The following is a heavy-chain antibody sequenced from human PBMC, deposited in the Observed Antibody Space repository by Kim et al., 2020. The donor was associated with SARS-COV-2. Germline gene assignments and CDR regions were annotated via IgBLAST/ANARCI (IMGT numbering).Heavy chain of an antibody. V-gene: IGHV3-74*01. Sequence: SSTTSADTEKGRFTISRDNAKNTLYLQMNSLRAEDTAVYYCARGGDAFDIWGQGTMVTVSS. J-gene: IGHJ3*02. CDR3: ARGGDAFDI. CDR2: SST.